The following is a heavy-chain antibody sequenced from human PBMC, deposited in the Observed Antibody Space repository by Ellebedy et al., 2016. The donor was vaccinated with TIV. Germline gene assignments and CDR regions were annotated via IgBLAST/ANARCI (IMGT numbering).Heavy chain of an antibody. J-gene: IGHJ4*02. V-gene: IGHV3-23*01. CDR3: AKHLWFGDADY. CDR2: ISDRGGST. D-gene: IGHD3-10*01. CDR1: GFTFSSYA. Sequence: GGSLRLXXAASGFTFSSYAMSWVRQAPGKGLEWVSAISDRGGSTYYADSVKGRFTISRDNSKNTLYLQMNSLRAEDTAVYYCAKHLWFGDADYWGQGTLVTVSS.